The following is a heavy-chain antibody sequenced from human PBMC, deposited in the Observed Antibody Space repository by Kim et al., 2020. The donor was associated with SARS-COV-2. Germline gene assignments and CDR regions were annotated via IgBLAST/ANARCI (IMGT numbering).Heavy chain of an antibody. D-gene: IGHD6-13*01. CDR3: AKTTAAAANFDN. CDR1: GFTFSTSW. CDR2: IKQDGSEK. V-gene: IGHV3-7*03. Sequence: GGSLRLSCAASGFTFSTSWMTWVRQAPGKGLEWVANIKQDGSEKYYVDSVKGRFTISRDNAKNSLYLQMSSLRAEDTAVYYCAKTTAAAANFDNWGQGTLVSVSS. J-gene: IGHJ4*02.